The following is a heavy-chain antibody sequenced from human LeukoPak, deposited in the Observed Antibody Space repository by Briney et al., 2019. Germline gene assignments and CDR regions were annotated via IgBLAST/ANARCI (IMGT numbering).Heavy chain of an antibody. CDR3: ARDLNAGGYLPSY. CDR1: GGTFSSYA. J-gene: IGHJ4*02. D-gene: IGHD3-22*01. Sequence: SVKVSCKASGGTFSSYAISWVRQAPGQGLEWMGGIIPIFGTANYAQKFQGRVTITTDESTSTAYMELSSLRSGDTAVYYCARDLNAGGYLPSYWGQGTLVTVSS. CDR2: IIPIFGTA. V-gene: IGHV1-69*05.